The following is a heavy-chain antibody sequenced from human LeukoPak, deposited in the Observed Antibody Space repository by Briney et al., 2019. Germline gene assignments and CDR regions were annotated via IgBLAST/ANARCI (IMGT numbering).Heavy chain of an antibody. D-gene: IGHD3-10*01. Sequence: GGSLRLSCAASGFTLSSYGMHWVRQAPGKGLEWVAFIRYDGSNKYYADSVKGRFTISRDNSKNTLYLQMNSLRAEDTAVYYCAKDLIHYGSGSALDYWGQGTLVTVSS. V-gene: IGHV3-30*02. CDR2: IRYDGSNK. J-gene: IGHJ4*02. CDR3: AKDLIHYGSGSALDY. CDR1: GFTLSSYG.